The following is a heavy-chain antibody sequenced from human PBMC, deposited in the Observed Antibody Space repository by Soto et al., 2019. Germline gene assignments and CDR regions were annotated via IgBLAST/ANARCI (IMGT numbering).Heavy chain of an antibody. CDR2: IYPGDSDT. Sequence: GESLKSSCKGSVYRFTSYWSGSVRPMTGKGLEWMGIIYPGDSDTRYSPSFQGQVTISADKSISTAYLQWSSLKASDTAMYYCARDLMVRGVMYYYYGMDVWGQGTTVTVSS. J-gene: IGHJ6*02. D-gene: IGHD3-10*01. V-gene: IGHV5-51*01. CDR1: VYRFTSYW. CDR3: ARDLMVRGVMYYYYGMDV.